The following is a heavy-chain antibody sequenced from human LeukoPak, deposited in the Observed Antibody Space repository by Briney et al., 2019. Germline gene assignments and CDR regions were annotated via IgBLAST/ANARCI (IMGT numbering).Heavy chain of an antibody. CDR2: ISSSGSTI. D-gene: IGHD6-13*01. Sequence: PGGSLRLSCAASGFTFSSYEMNWVRQAPGKGLEWVSYISSSGSTIYYADSVKGRFTISRDNAKNSLYLQMNSLRAEDTAVYYCAAGIAATAPFDYWGQGTLVTVSS. CDR1: GFTFSSYE. CDR3: AAGIAATAPFDY. V-gene: IGHV3-48*03. J-gene: IGHJ4*02.